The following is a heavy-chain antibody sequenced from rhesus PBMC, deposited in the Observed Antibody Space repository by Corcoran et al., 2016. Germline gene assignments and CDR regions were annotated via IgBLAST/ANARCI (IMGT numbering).Heavy chain of an antibody. Sequence: QVQLQESGPGLVKPSETLSLTCAVPGGSISRNYWTWSRQFPGTGPAWIERISDNGGRTAYTPSIRSRVTISTDTSNNQFSLKLRSVTAADTAVYYCAREPPPYLAAAGAPYLGWGQGVLVTVSS. J-gene: IGHJ4*01. CDR1: GGSISRNY. CDR2: ISDNGGRT. CDR3: AREPPPYLAAAGAPYLG. D-gene: IGHD6-31*01. V-gene: IGHV4-173*01.